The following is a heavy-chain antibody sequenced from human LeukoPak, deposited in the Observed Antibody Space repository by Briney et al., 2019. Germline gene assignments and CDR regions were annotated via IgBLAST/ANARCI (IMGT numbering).Heavy chain of an antibody. CDR2: INPSGGST. Sequence: GASVKVSCKASGYTFTSYYMHWVRQAPGQGLEWMGVINPSGGSTSYAQKFQGRVTMTRDTSTSTVYMELSSLRSKDTAVYYCARVGNYYGSGSYSNYYYGMDVWGKGTTVTVSS. CDR1: GYTFTSYY. CDR3: ARVGNYYGSGSYSNYYYGMDV. D-gene: IGHD3-10*01. J-gene: IGHJ6*04. V-gene: IGHV1-46*01.